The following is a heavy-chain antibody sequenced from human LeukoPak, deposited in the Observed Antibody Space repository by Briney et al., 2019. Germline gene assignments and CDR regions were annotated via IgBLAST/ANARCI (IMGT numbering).Heavy chain of an antibody. V-gene: IGHV4-59*08. Sequence: SETLSLTCTVSGGSLNSYYWTWIRQPPGKGLEWIAYIYYSGSTNYNPSLKSRVTISVDTSKNQFSLKMNSVTAADTAVYYCARQSHSSSWYYDYWGQGTLVTVSS. D-gene: IGHD6-13*01. CDR3: ARQSHSSSWYYDY. J-gene: IGHJ4*02. CDR2: IYYSGST. CDR1: GGSLNSYY.